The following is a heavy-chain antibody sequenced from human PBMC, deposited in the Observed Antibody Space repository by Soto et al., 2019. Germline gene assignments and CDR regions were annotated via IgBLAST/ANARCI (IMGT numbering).Heavy chain of an antibody. D-gene: IGHD2-21*02. V-gene: IGHV2-5*02. CDR3: VHSRCGGDCLRSYSSHYYYGVAS. CDR2: IYWDDDR. Sequence: QITLKESGPTLVKPTQTLTLTCTFSGFSLSTGGMAVGWIRQPPGKALEWLALIYWDDDRRYRPSLKSRLTVTKDTSKNQVVLTMTNMDPVDTATYYCVHSRCGGDCLRSYSSHYYYGVASGAKGPQSPSP. CDR1: GFSLSTGGMA. J-gene: IGHJ6*02.